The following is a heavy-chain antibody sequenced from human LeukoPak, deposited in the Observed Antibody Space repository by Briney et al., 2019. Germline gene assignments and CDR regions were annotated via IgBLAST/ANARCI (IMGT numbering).Heavy chain of an antibody. CDR3: ARGHRTTTAEKAFDI. J-gene: IGHJ3*02. Sequence: ASVKVSCKASGYTFTGYYMHWVRQAPGQGLEWMGWINPNSGGTNYAQKFQGRVTMTRDTSITTAYMDLSRLRSDDTAVYYCARGHRTTTAEKAFDIWGQGTMVTVSS. CDR2: INPNSGGT. CDR1: GYTFTGYY. V-gene: IGHV1-2*02. D-gene: IGHD1-1*01.